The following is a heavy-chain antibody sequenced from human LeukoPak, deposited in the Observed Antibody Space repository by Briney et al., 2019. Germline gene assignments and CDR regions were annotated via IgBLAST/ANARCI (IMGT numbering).Heavy chain of an antibody. D-gene: IGHD6-19*01. J-gene: IGHJ4*02. CDR1: GYTFTGYY. V-gene: IGHV1-2*06. CDR2: INPNSGGT. Sequence: GASVKVSCKASGYTFTGYYMYWVRQAPGQGLEWMGRINPNSGGTNYAQKLQGRVTMTTDTSTSTAYMELRSLRSDDTAVYYCARGPGGSGWYRRYYFDYWGQGTLVTVSS. CDR3: ARGPGGSGWYRRYYFDY.